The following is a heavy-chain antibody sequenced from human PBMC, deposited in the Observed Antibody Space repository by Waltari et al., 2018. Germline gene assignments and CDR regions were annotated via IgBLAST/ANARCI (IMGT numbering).Heavy chain of an antibody. D-gene: IGHD3-10*01. J-gene: IGHJ4*02. V-gene: IGHV1-24*01. CDR1: GYTLTELS. Sequence: QVQLVQSGAEVKKPGASVKVSCKVSGYTLTELSMHWVRQSPGEGLEWMGGLGPESGETIEDQKSQGRVTMTDDPSTDTAYMGLGSLRSEDTAVYYCATRHYGGSGSYTELNYWGQGTLVTVSS. CDR2: LGPESGET. CDR3: ATRHYGGSGSYTELNY.